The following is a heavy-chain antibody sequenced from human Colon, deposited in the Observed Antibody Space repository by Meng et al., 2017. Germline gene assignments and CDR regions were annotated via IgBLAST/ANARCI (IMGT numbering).Heavy chain of an antibody. CDR1: GGTFSSYT. CDR3: AREGLVGDLRYFDL. Sequence: QVQLVQSGAEVKKPGSSVKVSCKASGGTFSSYTISWVRQASGQGLEWMGRIIPILGIANYAQKFQGRVTITADKSTSTAYMELSSLRSEDTAVYYCAREGLVGDLRYFDLWGRGTLVTVSS. D-gene: IGHD3-16*01. J-gene: IGHJ2*01. CDR2: IIPILGIA. V-gene: IGHV1-69*08.